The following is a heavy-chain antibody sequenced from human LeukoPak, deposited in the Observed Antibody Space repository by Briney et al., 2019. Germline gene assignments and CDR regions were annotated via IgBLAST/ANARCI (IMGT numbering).Heavy chain of an antibody. J-gene: IGHJ4*02. CDR3: ARRNYYDSTGYYDY. D-gene: IGHD3-22*01. CDR1: GGSISSDKW. CDR2: IYQSGST. V-gene: IGHV4-4*02. Sequence: PSETLSLTCAVSGGSISSDKWWNWVRPPPGKGLEWIGEIYQSGSTNYNPSLKSRVTISVDKSKNQFSLKLSSVTAADTAVYYCARRNYYDSTGYYDYWGQGTLVTVSS.